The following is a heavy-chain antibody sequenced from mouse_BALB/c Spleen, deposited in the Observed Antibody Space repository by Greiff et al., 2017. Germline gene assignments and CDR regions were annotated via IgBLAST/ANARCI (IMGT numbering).Heavy chain of an antibody. CDR1: GFTFNTNA. D-gene: IGHD2-10*02. CDR3: VRDQEYGNYVSWFAY. V-gene: IGHV10S3*01. Sequence: EVQLVETGGGLVQPKGSLKLSCAASGFTFNTNAMNWVRQAPGKGLEWVARIRSKSNNYATYYADSVKDRFTISRDDSQSMLYLQMNNLKTEDTAMYYCVRDQEYGNYVSWFAYWGQGTLVTVSA. CDR2: IRSKSNNYAT. J-gene: IGHJ3*01.